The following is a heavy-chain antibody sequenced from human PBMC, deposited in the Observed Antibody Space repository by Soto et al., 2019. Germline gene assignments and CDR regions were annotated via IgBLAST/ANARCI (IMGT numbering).Heavy chain of an antibody. CDR1: GYTFTNYG. J-gene: IGHJ6*02. CDR3: ASAALPTNYYYYGMDV. V-gene: IGHV1-18*01. D-gene: IGHD6-13*01. Sequence: GASVKVSCKASGYTFTNYGITWVRQAPGQGLEWMGWIGAYNGDTHYTERLQGRVTISADKSISTAYLQWSSLKASDTAMYYCASAALPTNYYYYGMDVWAQGTTVTVSS. CDR2: IGAYNGDT.